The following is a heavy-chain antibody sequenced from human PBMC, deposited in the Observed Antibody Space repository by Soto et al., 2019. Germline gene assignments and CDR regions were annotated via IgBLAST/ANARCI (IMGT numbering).Heavy chain of an antibody. J-gene: IGHJ4*02. CDR3: ARDYYSDDSGRFDY. CDR2: ILYDGSNK. Sequence: HPGGSLRLSCAVSAFPFSSFAMHWVRQAPDKGLEWVAKILYDGSNKYYADSVKGRFIISRDNSKNTLYLQMNSLRAEDTAVYYCARDYYSDDSGRFDYWGQGTLVTVSS. D-gene: IGHD3-22*01. V-gene: IGHV3-30-3*01. CDR1: AFPFSSFA.